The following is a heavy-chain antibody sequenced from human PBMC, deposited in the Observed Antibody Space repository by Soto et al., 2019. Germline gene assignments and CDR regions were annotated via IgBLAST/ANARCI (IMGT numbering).Heavy chain of an antibody. CDR1: GYTFTTYA. D-gene: IGHD6-19*01. CDR3: ARVTSTGWRLMDV. CDR2: INAGNGNT. J-gene: IGHJ6*02. V-gene: IGHV1-3*01. Sequence: APVKVPCKASGYTFTTYAMHWVRQAPGQRLEWMGWINAGNGNTKYSQKFQGRVTITRDTSASTAYMELSSLRSEDTAVYYCARVTSTGWRLMDVWGQGTTVTVSS.